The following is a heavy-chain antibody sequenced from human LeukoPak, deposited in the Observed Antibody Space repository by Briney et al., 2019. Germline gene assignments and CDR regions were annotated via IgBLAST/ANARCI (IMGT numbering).Heavy chain of an antibody. Sequence: GGSLRLSCAASGFTFSDYYMSWIRQAPGKGLEWVSYISSSGSTIYYADSVKGRFAISRDNAKNSLYLQMNSLRAEDTAVYYCARDSALYCSSTSCQNFDYWGQGTLVTVSS. CDR3: ARDSALYCSSTSCQNFDY. CDR1: GFTFSDYY. V-gene: IGHV3-11*01. J-gene: IGHJ4*02. CDR2: ISSSGSTI. D-gene: IGHD2-2*01.